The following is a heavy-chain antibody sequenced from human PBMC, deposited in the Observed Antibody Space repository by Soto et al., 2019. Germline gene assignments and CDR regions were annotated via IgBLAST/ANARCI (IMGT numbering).Heavy chain of an antibody. V-gene: IGHV3-23*01. CDR3: AKEGRLHDYGDPDFDY. J-gene: IGHJ4*02. CDR2: ISGSGGST. D-gene: IGHD4-17*01. CDR1: GFTFSSYA. Sequence: PGGSLRLSCAASGFTFSSYAMSWVRQAPGKGLEWVSAISGSGGSTYYADSVKGRFTISRDNSKNTLYLQMNSLRAEDTAVYYCAKEGRLHDYGDPDFDYWGQGTLVTVSS.